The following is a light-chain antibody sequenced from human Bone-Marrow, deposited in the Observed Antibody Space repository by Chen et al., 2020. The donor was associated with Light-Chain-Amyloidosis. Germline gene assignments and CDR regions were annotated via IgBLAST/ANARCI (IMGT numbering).Light chain of an antibody. CDR2: DAS. J-gene: IGKJ5*01. CDR3: QQRKDWPIT. CDR1: QSINNF. Sequence: EIVLTQSPATLSLSPGERATLSCRASQSINNFLAWYQQKPGQAPRLLIYDASDRATDIPARVSGSGSGTDFPLTISSLEPEDFAVYYCQQRKDWPITFGQGTRLEIK. V-gene: IGKV3-11*01.